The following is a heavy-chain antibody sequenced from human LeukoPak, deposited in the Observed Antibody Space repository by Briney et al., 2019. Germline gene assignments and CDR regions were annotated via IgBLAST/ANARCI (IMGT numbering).Heavy chain of an antibody. CDR1: GYTFTNYG. J-gene: IGHJ4*02. V-gene: IGHV1-18*01. D-gene: IGHD4-11*01. CDR2: ISGYNGNT. Sequence: ASVKVSCKASGYTFTNYGITWVRQAPGQGLEWMGWISGYNGNTNYAQKLQGRVTMTRDTSITTAYMELSRLTSDDTAVYYCARDHFAGTYSNHYWGQGTLVTVSS. CDR3: ARDHFAGTYSNHY.